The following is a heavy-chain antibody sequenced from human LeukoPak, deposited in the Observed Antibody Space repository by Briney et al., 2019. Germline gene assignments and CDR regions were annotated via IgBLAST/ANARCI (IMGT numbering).Heavy chain of an antibody. V-gene: IGHV3-30*04. D-gene: IGHD2-15*01. CDR1: GFTFSSYA. CDR3: ARDRLPIAVVAATMGY. CDR2: ISSDGNKK. Sequence: PGRSLRLSCAASGFTFSSYAMHWVRQAPGKGLEWVAVISSDGNKKDYADSVKGRLTISRDNSKNTLYLQMNSLRAEDTAVYYCARDRLPIAVVAATMGYWGQGTLVTVSS. J-gene: IGHJ4*02.